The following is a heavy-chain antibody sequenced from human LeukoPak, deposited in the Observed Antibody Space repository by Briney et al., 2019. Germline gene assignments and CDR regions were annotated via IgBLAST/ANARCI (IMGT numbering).Heavy chain of an antibody. V-gene: IGHV3-23*01. D-gene: IGHD3-10*01. J-gene: IGHJ3*01. CDR3: AKRMIRGVNHDAFDL. Sequence: PGGSLRLSCAASGFTFGRYAMSWVRQAPGKGLEWVSGVSGSGGSTYYADSVKGLFTISRDNSKNTLYLQMNSLRAEDTAVYYCAKRMIRGVNHDAFDLWGQGAMVTVSS. CDR1: GFTFGRYA. CDR2: VSGSGGST.